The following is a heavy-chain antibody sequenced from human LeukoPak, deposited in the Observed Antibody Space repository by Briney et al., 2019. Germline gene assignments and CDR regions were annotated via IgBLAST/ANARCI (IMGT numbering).Heavy chain of an antibody. CDR2: LHADGVEQ. CDR3: ARGGYSFDY. CDR1: GFSLSGYW. V-gene: IGHV3-7*01. Sequence: GSLRLSCAASGFSLSGYWMTWVRQAPGKGLEWVARLHADGVEQNYVDSVTGRFTMSKDNAKNSLDLQMNSLRVEDTAVYYCARGGYSFDYLGQGALVAVSS. J-gene: IGHJ4*02. D-gene: IGHD5-18*01.